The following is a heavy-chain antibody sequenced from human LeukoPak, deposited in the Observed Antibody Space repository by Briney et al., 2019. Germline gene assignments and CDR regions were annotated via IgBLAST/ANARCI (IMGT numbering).Heavy chain of an antibody. CDR2: IYSGGST. V-gene: IGHV3-66*01. Sequence: GGSLRLSCAASGFTVSSSYMSWVRQAPGKGLEWVSVIYSGGSTYYADSVKGRFTISRDNSKNTLYLQMNSLRAEDTAVYYCARDPYYDILTGYQPPDYWGQGTLVTVSS. J-gene: IGHJ4*02. CDR3: ARDPYYDILTGYQPPDY. D-gene: IGHD3-9*01. CDR1: GFTVSSSY.